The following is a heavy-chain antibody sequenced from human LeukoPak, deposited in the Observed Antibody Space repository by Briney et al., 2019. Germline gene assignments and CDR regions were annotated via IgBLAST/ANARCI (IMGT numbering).Heavy chain of an antibody. V-gene: IGHV3-9*01. D-gene: IGHD3-22*01. J-gene: IGHJ3*02. Sequence: GGSLRLSCAASGFTFDDYAMHWVRQAPGKGLEWVSGISWNSGSIGYADSVKGRFTISRDNAKNSLYLQMNSLRAEDTALYYCAKDINYDSSDPGAFDIWGQGTMVTVSS. CDR1: GFTFDDYA. CDR2: ISWNSGSI. CDR3: AKDINYDSSDPGAFDI.